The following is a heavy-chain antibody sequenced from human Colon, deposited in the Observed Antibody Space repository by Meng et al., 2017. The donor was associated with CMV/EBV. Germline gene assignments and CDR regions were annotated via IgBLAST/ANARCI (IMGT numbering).Heavy chain of an antibody. Sequence: SETLSLTCAVHGGSFSGYYWSWIRQPPGKGLEWIGEINHSGSTNYNPSLKSRVTISVDTSKNQFSLKLSSVTAADTAVYYCARTTRDGYCSSPSCYRRRGIFDYWGQGTLVTVSS. J-gene: IGHJ4*02. CDR2: INHSGST. D-gene: IGHD2-2*02. CDR3: ARTTRDGYCSSPSCYRRRGIFDY. CDR1: GGSFSGYY. V-gene: IGHV4-34*01.